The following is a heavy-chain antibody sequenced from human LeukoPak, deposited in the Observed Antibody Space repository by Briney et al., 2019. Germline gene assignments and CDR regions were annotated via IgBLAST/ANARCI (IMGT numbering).Heavy chain of an antibody. D-gene: IGHD3-10*01. CDR2: IRYDGSNK. Sequence: PGGSLRLSCAASGFTFSSYGMHWVRQAPGKGLEWVAFIRYDGSNKYYADSVKGRFIISRDNSKNTLYLQMNSLRAEDTAVYYCAKDPYGSGGSFDYWGQGTLVTVSS. V-gene: IGHV3-30*02. J-gene: IGHJ4*02. CDR3: AKDPYGSGGSFDY. CDR1: GFTFSSYG.